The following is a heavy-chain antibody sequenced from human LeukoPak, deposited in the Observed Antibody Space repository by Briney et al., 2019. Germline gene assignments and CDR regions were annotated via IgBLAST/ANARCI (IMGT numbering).Heavy chain of an antibody. V-gene: IGHV4-59*08. D-gene: IGHD3-9*01. CDR1: GGSISSYY. CDR2: IYYSGST. Sequence: SETLSLTCTVSGGSISSYYWSWIRQPPGKGLEWIGYIYYSGSTNYNPSLKSRVTISVDTSKNQFSLKLSSVTAADTAVYYCASSAGYDILTAYLLDYWGQGTLVTVSS. CDR3: ASSAGYDILTAYLLDY. J-gene: IGHJ4*02.